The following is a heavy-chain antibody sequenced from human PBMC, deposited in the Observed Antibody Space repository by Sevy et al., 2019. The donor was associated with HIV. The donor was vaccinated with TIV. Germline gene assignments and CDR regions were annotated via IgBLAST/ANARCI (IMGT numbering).Heavy chain of an antibody. CDR3: ARYHQRYFDY. CDR1: GFAFSSYW. V-gene: IGHV3-7*01. CDR2: IKQDGSEK. Sequence: GGSLRLSCAASGFAFSSYWMTWVRQAPGKRLEWVANIKQDGSEKYYVDSVKGRFTISRDNAKTSLYLQMNSLRAEDTAVYDRARYHQRYFDYWGQGTLVTVSS. J-gene: IGHJ4*02.